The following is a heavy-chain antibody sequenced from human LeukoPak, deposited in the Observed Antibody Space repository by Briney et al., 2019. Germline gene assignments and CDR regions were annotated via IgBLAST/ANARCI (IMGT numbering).Heavy chain of an antibody. J-gene: IGHJ3*02. V-gene: IGHV4-30-4*08. CDR2: IYYSGST. D-gene: IGHD7-27*01. CDR3: ARDLTGPRAGSFDI. Sequence: PSETLSLTCTVSGGSISSGDYYWSWIRQPPGKGLEWIGYIYYSGSTYYNPSLKSRVTISVDTSENQFSLKLSSVTAADTAVYYCARDLTGPRAGSFDIWGQGTMVTVSS. CDR1: GGSISSGDYY.